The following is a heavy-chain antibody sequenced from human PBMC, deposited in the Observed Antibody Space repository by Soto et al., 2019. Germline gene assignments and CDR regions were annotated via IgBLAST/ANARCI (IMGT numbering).Heavy chain of an antibody. CDR3: ARSDGYTRGAFFDY. Sequence: QVQLVQSGAEVKKPGSSVKVSCKASGGTFSSYAISWVRQAPGQGLEWMGGIIPIFGTANYAQKFQGRVTSPADKATSTAYMELSSLRSEDTAVYYCARSDGYTRGAFFDYWGQGTLVTVSS. D-gene: IGHD5-12*01. CDR2: IIPIFGTA. V-gene: IGHV1-69*06. CDR1: GGTFSSYA. J-gene: IGHJ4*02.